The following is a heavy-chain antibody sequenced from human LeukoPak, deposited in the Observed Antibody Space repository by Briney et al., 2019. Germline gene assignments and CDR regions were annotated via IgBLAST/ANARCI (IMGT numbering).Heavy chain of an antibody. D-gene: IGHD2-2*02. J-gene: IGHJ4*02. CDR1: GFTFSSYA. CDR3: ARDREGYCSSTSCYKDGY. V-gene: IGHV3-30-3*01. CDR2: ISYDGSNK. Sequence: PGGSLRLSCAASGFTFSSYAMHWVRQAPGKGLEWVAVISYDGSNKYYADSVKGRFTISRDNSKNTLYLQMNSLRAEDTAVYYCARDREGYCSSTSCYKDGYWGQGTLVTVSS.